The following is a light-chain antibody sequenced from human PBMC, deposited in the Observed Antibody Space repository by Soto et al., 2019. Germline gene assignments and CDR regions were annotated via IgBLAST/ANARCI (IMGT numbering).Light chain of an antibody. CDR2: DAS. J-gene: IGKJ1*01. Sequence: EIVMTQSPATLSVSPGERATLSCRASQSVSYYLAWYQQKSGQAPRLLISDASSRATGIPDRFSGSGSGTDFTLSISRLEPEDFAVYYCQQYSSLWTFGQGTKVDI. CDR1: QSVSYY. CDR3: QQYSSLWT. V-gene: IGKV3-20*01.